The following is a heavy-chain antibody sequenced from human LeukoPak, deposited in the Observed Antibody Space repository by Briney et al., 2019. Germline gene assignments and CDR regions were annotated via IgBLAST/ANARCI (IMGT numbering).Heavy chain of an antibody. J-gene: IGHJ6*03. CDR1: GFTFSSYC. V-gene: IGHV3-7*03. D-gene: IGHD6-6*01. CDR3: GRDRIGWKYSSTGYYMDG. Sequence: GGSLRLSCAASGFTFSSYCMSWVRQAPGKGLEWVANIKQGGSGKYYAASVKGRFTISRDNAKNTLYLQMNSLRAEATAIYYCGRDRIGWKYSSTGYYMDGWGKGTTVS. CDR2: IKQGGSGK.